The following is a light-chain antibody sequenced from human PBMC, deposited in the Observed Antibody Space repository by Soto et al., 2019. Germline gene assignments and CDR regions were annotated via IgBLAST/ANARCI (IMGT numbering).Light chain of an antibody. J-gene: IGKJ1*01. V-gene: IGKV1-5*03. Sequence: DIQMTQSPSTLSASVGDRVTITCRASQNIIKSLAWYQQKPGKAPNLLIYKASSLQSGVPSRFSGSGSETEFTLTISSLQPDDFANNYCQQYNNYPLKIGQGTKVQIK. CDR1: QNIIKS. CDR2: KAS. CDR3: QQYNNYPLK.